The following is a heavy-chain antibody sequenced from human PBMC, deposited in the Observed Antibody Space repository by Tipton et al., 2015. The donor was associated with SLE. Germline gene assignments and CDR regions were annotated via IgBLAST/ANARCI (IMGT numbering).Heavy chain of an antibody. Sequence: LRLSCAVYGGSFSGYYWSWIRQPPGKGLEWIGEINHSGSTNYNPSLKSRVTISVDTSKNHFSLKLSSVTAADTAVYYCARGMLTWRGAIVGVDVWGQGTTVNVSS. V-gene: IGHV4-34*01. CDR3: ARGMLTWRGAIVGVDV. D-gene: IGHD2-8*01. J-gene: IGHJ6*02. CDR2: INHSGST. CDR1: GGSFSGYY.